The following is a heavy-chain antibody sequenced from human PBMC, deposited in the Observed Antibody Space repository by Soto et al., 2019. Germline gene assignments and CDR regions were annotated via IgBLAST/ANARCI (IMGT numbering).Heavy chain of an antibody. CDR2: INKDGSKQ. D-gene: IGHD3-10*01. V-gene: IGHV3-7*03. CDR1: GFTFTAYY. Sequence: GGSLRLSCAASGFTFTAYYMTWVRQVPGKGLEWVASINKDGSKQYYVDSVKGRFTISRDNAMNSLYLQMNSLRAGDTALYYCSRENWFQDYWGQGTLVTVSS. CDR3: SRENWFQDY. J-gene: IGHJ4*02.